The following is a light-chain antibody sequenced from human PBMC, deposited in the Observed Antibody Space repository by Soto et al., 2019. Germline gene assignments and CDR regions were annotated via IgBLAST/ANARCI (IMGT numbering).Light chain of an antibody. CDR1: QSISSW. CDR3: QQYNSYDS. V-gene: IGKV1-5*01. Sequence: DIQITESPSTPPAPVGDIVTITCRASQSISSWLAWYHQKSGKAPKLLSHDACSLESGVPSRFSGNGSGTEFTLTIGGLQPDDFATYYWQQYNSYDSFGQGTKLEIK. J-gene: IGKJ2*01. CDR2: DAC.